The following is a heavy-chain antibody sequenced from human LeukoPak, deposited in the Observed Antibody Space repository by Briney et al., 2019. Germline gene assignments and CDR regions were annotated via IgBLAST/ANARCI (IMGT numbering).Heavy chain of an antibody. V-gene: IGHV3-23*01. D-gene: IGHD6-19*01. CDR3: AKGRSGWYEGLDY. J-gene: IGHJ4*02. CDR1: GFTFSTYA. CDR2: ISHGGDSA. Sequence: GGSLRLSCTASGFTFSTYAMTWVRQAPGKGLEWVSVISHGGDSAWYADSVKGRFTISRDNSKSTLFLQMNSLRADDTAIYYCAKGRSGWYEGLDYWAQGILVTVSS.